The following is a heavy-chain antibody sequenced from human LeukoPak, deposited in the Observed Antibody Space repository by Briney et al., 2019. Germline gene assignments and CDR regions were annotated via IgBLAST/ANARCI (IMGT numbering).Heavy chain of an antibody. Sequence: PGRSLRLSCAASGFTFSSYGMHWVRQAPGKGLEWVAVIWYDGSNKYYADSVKGRFTISRDNSKNTLYLQMNSLRAEDTAVYYCARGRNIVVVPAAILIPLTGLDPWGQGTLVTVSS. V-gene: IGHV3-33*01. D-gene: IGHD2-2*02. CDR1: GFTFSSYG. J-gene: IGHJ5*02. CDR2: IWYDGSNK. CDR3: ARGRNIVVVPAAILIPLTGLDP.